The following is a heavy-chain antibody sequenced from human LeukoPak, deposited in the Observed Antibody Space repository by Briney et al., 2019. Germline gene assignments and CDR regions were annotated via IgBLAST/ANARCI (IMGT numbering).Heavy chain of an antibody. D-gene: IGHD3-22*01. J-gene: IGHJ4*02. CDR1: GFTFSIYG. Sequence: PGRSLRLSCAASGFTFSIYGMHWVRQAPGKGLEWVAFISYDGSNKYYADSVKGRFTISRDSSKNTLYLQMNSLRPEDTAVYYCARRGDDSTSYYYFDYWGQGTLVTVSS. CDR2: ISYDGSNK. V-gene: IGHV3-30*03. CDR3: ARRGDDSTSYYYFDY.